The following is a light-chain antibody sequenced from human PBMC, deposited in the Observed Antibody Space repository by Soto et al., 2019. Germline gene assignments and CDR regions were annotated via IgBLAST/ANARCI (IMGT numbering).Light chain of an antibody. J-gene: IGKJ1*01. Sequence: DIVMTQSPLSLPVTPGEPASISCRSSQSLLHSNGYNYLDWYLQKPGQSPQLLIYLGSNRASGVTDRFSGSGSGQDFTLKISRVEAEDVGVYYCMQALQTPRTFGQGTKVEIK. CDR2: LGS. V-gene: IGKV2-28*01. CDR1: QSLLHSNGYNY. CDR3: MQALQTPRT.